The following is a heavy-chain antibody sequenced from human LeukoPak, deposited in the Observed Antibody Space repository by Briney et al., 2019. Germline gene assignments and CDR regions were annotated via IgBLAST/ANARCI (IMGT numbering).Heavy chain of an antibody. V-gene: IGHV3-49*03. CDR2: IRSKAYGGTT. D-gene: IGHD2-2*02. Sequence: GGSLRLSCTASGFTFGDYAMSWFRQAPGKGLEWVGFIRSKAYGGTTEYAASVKGRFTISRDDSKSIAYLQMNSLKTEDTAVYYCTRVTYCSSTSCYNRPFDYWGQGTLVTVSS. CDR1: GFTFGDYA. CDR3: TRVTYCSSTSCYNRPFDY. J-gene: IGHJ4*02.